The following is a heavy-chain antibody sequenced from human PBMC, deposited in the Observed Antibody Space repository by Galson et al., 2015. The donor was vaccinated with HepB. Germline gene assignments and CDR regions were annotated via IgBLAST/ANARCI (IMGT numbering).Heavy chain of an antibody. CDR3: AKDPGTTVVTINYWYFDL. Sequence: SLRLSCAASGFTFSSYAMSWVRQAPGKGLEWVSAISGSGGSTYYADSVEGRFTISRDNSKNTLYLQMNSLRAEDTAVYYCAKDPGTTVVTINYWYFDLWGRGTLVTVSS. CDR2: ISGSGGST. D-gene: IGHD4-23*01. V-gene: IGHV3-23*01. J-gene: IGHJ2*01. CDR1: GFTFSSYA.